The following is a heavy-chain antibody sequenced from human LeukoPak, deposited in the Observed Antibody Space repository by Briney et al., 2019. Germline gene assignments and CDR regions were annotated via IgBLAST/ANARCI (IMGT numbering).Heavy chain of an antibody. CDR3: ARDRWELDY. D-gene: IGHD1-26*01. V-gene: IGHV3-74*01. Sequence: PGGSLRLSCAASGFTFSSYWMHSVRHAPGKGLVWVSRLNSDGSSTTYADSVKGRFTISRDNAKNTLYLQMNILRAEDSAVYYCARDRWELDYGGQGTRVTVSS. CDR1: GFTFSSYW. J-gene: IGHJ4*02. CDR2: LNSDGSST.